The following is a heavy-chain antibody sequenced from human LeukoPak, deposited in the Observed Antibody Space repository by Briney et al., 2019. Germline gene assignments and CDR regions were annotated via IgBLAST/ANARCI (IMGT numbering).Heavy chain of an antibody. CDR2: INTDGSNT. D-gene: IGHD4-17*01. Sequence: GGSLRLSCAASGFTFSTYWMHWVRQVPGKGLVWVSRINTDGSNTNYADSVKGRFTISRDNAKNTLYLQMNSLRAEDTAVYYCARATTVIRNALDIWGQGTMVTVSS. J-gene: IGHJ3*02. CDR3: ARATTVIRNALDI. V-gene: IGHV3-74*01. CDR1: GFTFSTYW.